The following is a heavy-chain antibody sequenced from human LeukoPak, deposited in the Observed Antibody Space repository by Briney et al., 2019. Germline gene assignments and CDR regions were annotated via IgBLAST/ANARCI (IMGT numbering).Heavy chain of an antibody. CDR3: ARSCSGGSCAFDY. Sequence: SVKVSCKASGGTFSSYAISWVRQAPGQGLEWMGGIIPIFGTANYAQKFQGRVTITTDESTSTAYMELSSLRSEDTAVYYCARSCSGGSCAFDYWGQGTLVTVSS. D-gene: IGHD2-15*01. CDR2: IIPIFGTA. CDR1: GGTFSSYA. J-gene: IGHJ4*02. V-gene: IGHV1-69*05.